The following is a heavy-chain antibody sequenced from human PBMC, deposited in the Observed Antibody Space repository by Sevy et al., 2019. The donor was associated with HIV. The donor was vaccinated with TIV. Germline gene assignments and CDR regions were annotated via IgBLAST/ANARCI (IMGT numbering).Heavy chain of an antibody. D-gene: IGHD4-17*01. CDR3: ARGDYGGNSRYFQH. J-gene: IGHJ1*01. CDR1: GGSFSGYY. CDR2: INHSGST. Sequence: SETLSLTCAVYGGSFSGYYWSWIRQPPGKGLEWIGEINHSGSTNYNPSLKSRVTISVDTSKNQFSLKLNSVTAADTAVYDCARGDYGGNSRYFQHWGQGTLVTVSS. V-gene: IGHV4-34*01.